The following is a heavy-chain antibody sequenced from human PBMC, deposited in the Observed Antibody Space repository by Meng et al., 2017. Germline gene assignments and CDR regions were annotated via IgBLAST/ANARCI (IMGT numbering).Heavy chain of an antibody. CDR1: GGSISSSSYY. Sequence: GSLRLSCTVSGGSISSSSYYWGWIRQPPGKGLEWIGSIYYSGSTYYNPSLKSRVTISVDTSKNQFSLKLSSVTAADTAVYYCARSSNYDYVWGSYRPYYFDYWGQGTLVTVSS. CDR3: ARSSNYDYVWGSYRPYYFDY. D-gene: IGHD3-16*02. CDR2: IYYSGST. V-gene: IGHV4-39*07. J-gene: IGHJ4*02.